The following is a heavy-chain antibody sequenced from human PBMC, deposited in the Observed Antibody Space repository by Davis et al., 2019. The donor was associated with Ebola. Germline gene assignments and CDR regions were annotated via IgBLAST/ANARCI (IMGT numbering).Heavy chain of an antibody. Sequence: PGGSLRLSCQGSGYSFTGYWIAWVRQMPGKGLEWMGMIYPGDSDTRYAPSFQGQVTISADKSISTAYLQWRSLKASDTAMYFCTRHDFSTSSGINWFDPWGQGTQVIVSS. D-gene: IGHD6-6*01. CDR3: TRHDFSTSSGINWFDP. J-gene: IGHJ5*02. CDR1: GYSFTGYW. V-gene: IGHV5-51*01. CDR2: IYPGDSDT.